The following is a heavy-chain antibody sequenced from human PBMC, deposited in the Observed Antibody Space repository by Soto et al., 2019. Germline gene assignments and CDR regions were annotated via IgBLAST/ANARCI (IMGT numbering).Heavy chain of an antibody. Sequence: QVQLVESGGGVVQPGRSLRLSCAASGFTFSSYAMHWIRQAPGKGLEWVAVISYDGSNKYYADSVKGRFTLSRDNSKNALYLQMNSMRAEDTAVYYCARGGSDEPYHSFAYWGQGTLVTVSS. CDR2: ISYDGSNK. J-gene: IGHJ4*02. CDR1: GFTFSSYA. D-gene: IGHD2-2*02. CDR3: ARGGSDEPYHSFAY. V-gene: IGHV3-30-3*01.